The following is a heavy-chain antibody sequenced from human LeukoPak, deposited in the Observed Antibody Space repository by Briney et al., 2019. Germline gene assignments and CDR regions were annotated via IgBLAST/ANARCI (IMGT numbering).Heavy chain of an antibody. CDR2: IIPILGIA. D-gene: IGHD6-13*01. CDR3: ARDREIAAAGTSLYYYYGMDV. CDR1: GGTFSSYA. Sequence: ASVKVSCKASGGTFSSYAISWVRQAPGQGLEWMGRIIPILGIANYAQKFQGRVTITADKSTSIAYMELSSLRSEDTAVYYCARDREIAAAGTSLYYYYGMDVWGQGTTVTVSS. J-gene: IGHJ6*02. V-gene: IGHV1-69*04.